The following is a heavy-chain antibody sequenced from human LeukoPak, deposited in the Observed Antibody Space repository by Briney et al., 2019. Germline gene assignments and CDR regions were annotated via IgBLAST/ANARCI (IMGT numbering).Heavy chain of an antibody. CDR1: GFTVSSNY. V-gene: IGHV3-53*01. CDR3: ARAYYYDSSAPAPDAFDI. CDR2: IYSGGST. Sequence: GGSLRLSCAASGFTVSSNYMSWVRQAPGKGLEWVSVIYSGGSTYYADSVKGRFTISRDNSKNTLYLQMNSLRAEDTAVYYCARAYYYDSSAPAPDAFDIWGQGTMVTVSS. J-gene: IGHJ3*02. D-gene: IGHD3-22*01.